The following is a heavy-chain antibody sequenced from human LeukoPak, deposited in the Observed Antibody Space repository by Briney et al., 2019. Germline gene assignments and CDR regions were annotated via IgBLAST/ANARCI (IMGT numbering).Heavy chain of an antibody. Sequence: GSSVKVSCKASGYTFTTYGISWVRQAPGQGLEGMGWISPDNGNTIYAQKVQGRVTMTTDTSTSTAYMELGGLRSDDTALYYCARLMGYSDYPFDYWGQGTLVTVSS. CDR3: ARLMGYSDYPFDY. CDR2: ISPDNGNT. D-gene: IGHD4-11*01. V-gene: IGHV1-18*01. J-gene: IGHJ4*02. CDR1: GYTFTTYG.